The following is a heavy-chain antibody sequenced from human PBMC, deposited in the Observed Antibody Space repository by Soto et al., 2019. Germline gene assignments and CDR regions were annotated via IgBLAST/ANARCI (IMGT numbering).Heavy chain of an antibody. CDR3: AREPSGYDSSGYIDY. J-gene: IGHJ4*02. V-gene: IGHV1-18*01. CDR1: VYTFTSYG. D-gene: IGHD3-22*01. CDR2: ISAYNGNT. Sequence: XSVKFCCKASVYTFTSYGISWVRQAPGQGLEWMGWISAYNGNTNYAQKLQGRVTMTTDTSTSTAYMELRSLRSDDTAVYYCAREPSGYDSSGYIDYWGQGTLVTVSS.